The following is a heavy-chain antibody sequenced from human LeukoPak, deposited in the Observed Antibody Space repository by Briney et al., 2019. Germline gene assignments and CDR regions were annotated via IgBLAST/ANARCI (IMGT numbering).Heavy chain of an antibody. CDR3: ARASRGSGSYTYFDY. Sequence: ASVKVSCKASGYTFTNYDINWVRQATGQGLEWIGSINPNTGDTLYAQKFQDRVTMTTSTSIITAYMELSNLRSEDTAVYYCARASRGSGSYTYFDYWGQGTLVTVSS. CDR1: GYTFTNYD. D-gene: IGHD3-10*01. V-gene: IGHV1-8*01. CDR2: INPNTGDT. J-gene: IGHJ4*02.